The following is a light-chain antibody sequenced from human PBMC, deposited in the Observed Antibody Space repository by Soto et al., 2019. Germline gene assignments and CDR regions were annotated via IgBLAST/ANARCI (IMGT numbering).Light chain of an antibody. J-gene: IGLJ3*02. CDR3: VLYMGSGIWV. CDR1: SGSVSATYY. CDR2: NTN. V-gene: IGLV8-61*01. Sequence: QTVVTQGPSFSVSPGGTVTLTCGLSSGSVSATYYPSWYQQTPGQAPRTLIYNTNTRSSGVPDRFSGSILGNKAALTITGAQADDESDYYCVLYMGSGIWVFGGGTKLTVL.